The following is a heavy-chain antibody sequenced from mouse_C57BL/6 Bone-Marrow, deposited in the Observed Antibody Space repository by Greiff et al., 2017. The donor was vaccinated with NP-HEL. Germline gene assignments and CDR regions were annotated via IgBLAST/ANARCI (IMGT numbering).Heavy chain of an antibody. CDR2: IDPEDGDT. CDR1: GFNIKDYY. Sequence: VHVKQSGAELVRPGASVKLSCTASGFNIKDYYMHWVKQRPEQGLEWIGRIDPEDGDTEYAPKFQGKATMTADTSSNTAYLQLSSLTSEDTAVYYCTTSYYGSSYPASWGQGTLVTVSA. J-gene: IGHJ3*01. CDR3: TTSYYGSSYPAS. D-gene: IGHD1-1*01. V-gene: IGHV14-1*01.